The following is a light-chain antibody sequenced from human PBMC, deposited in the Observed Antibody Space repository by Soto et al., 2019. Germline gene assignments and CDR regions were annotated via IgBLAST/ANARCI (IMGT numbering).Light chain of an antibody. V-gene: IGKV1-12*02. CDR3: QQANSFPFT. CDR1: QIIGSW. Sequence: DIQMTQSPSSVSASIGDRVTITCRASQIIGSWLAWYQQKPGIAPTLLIYAASSLQSGVPSRFSGSGSGSDFTLTITFLQAEDSATYYCQQANSFPFTFGPGTKVDIK. CDR2: AAS. J-gene: IGKJ3*01.